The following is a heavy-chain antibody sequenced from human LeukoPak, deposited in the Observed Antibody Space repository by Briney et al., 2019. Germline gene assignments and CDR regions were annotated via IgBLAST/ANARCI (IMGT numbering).Heavy chain of an antibody. Sequence: ASVKLSCNSSGYTFTIYGNSWVRQAPGQGLEWMGWNSAYNGNTNYAQKLQGRVTMTTDTSTSTAYMELRSLRSDDTAVYYCARVRRDIVVVPAAIRGNWFDPWGQGTLVTVSS. CDR2: NSAYNGNT. D-gene: IGHD2-2*02. V-gene: IGHV1-18*01. CDR3: ARVRRDIVVVPAAIRGNWFDP. J-gene: IGHJ5*02. CDR1: GYTFTIYG.